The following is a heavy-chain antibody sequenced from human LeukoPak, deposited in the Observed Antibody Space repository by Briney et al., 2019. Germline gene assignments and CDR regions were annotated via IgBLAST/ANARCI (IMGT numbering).Heavy chain of an antibody. Sequence: PGGSLRLSCAASGSTFSGYWMNWVRQVPGKGLEWVANIKQDGSEKYYVDSVKGRFTISRDNAKNSLYLQMNSLRVEDTAMYYCVITAGPPTDHWGQGALVTVSS. D-gene: IGHD1-14*01. CDR3: VITAGPPTDH. CDR1: GSTFSGYW. CDR2: IKQDGSEK. V-gene: IGHV3-7*01. J-gene: IGHJ4*01.